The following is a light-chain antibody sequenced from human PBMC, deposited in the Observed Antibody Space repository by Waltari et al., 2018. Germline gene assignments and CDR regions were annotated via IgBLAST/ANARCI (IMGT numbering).Light chain of an antibody. CDR3: CSYAGSTTWL. V-gene: IGLV2-23*02. J-gene: IGLJ2*01. Sequence: QSALTQPASVSGSPGQSITISCTGSNSDVGHYNLVSWYQQHPGKAPNLLLYAVNQRPSGVSSRFSGSKSGITASLTISGLQAEDEADFYCCSYAGSTTWLFGGGTRLTVL. CDR1: NSDVGHYNL. CDR2: AVN.